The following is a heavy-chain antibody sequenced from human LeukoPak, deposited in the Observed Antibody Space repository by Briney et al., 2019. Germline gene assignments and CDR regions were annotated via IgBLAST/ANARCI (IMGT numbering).Heavy chain of an antibody. J-gene: IGHJ5*02. V-gene: IGHV3-30*02. CDR2: IRHDGSSE. D-gene: IGHD3-3*01. CDR1: GFTFNSYA. CDR3: ARHNTRFLERLPALGS. Sequence: PGGSLRLSCLASGFTFNSYAMHWVRRAPGKGLEWVAFIRHDGSSEYYADSVKGRFIISRDRSGSTVYLQMKSLRPEDTAIYYCARHNTRFLERLPALGSWGQGTLVTVSS.